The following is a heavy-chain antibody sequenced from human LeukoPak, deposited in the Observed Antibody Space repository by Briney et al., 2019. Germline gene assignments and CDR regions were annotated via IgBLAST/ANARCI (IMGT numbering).Heavy chain of an antibody. CDR3: TRVNRMTTVTTGPKIVDY. J-gene: IGHJ4*02. D-gene: IGHD4-17*01. CDR1: GFTFGDYA. CDR2: IRSKAYGGTS. V-gene: IGHV3-49*04. Sequence: GGSLRLSCTASGFTFGDYAMSWVRQAPGKGLEWVGFIRSKAYGGTSEYAASGKGRFTISRDDSKSIAYLKMNSLKTEDTAVYYCTRVNRMTTVTTGPKIVDYWGQGTLVTVSS.